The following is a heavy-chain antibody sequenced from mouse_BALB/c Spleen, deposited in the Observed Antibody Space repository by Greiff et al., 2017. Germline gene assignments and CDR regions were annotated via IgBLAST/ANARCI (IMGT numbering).Heavy chain of an antibody. CDR1: GFAFSSYD. CDR3: ARHGGY. CDR2: ISSGGGST. V-gene: IGHV5-12-1*01. Sequence: EVHLVESGGGLVKPGGSLKLSCAASGFAFSSYDMSWVRQTPEKRLEWVAYISSGGGSTYYPDTVKGRFTISRDNAKNTLYLQMSSLKSEDTAMYYCARHGGYWGQGTTLTVSS. J-gene: IGHJ2*01.